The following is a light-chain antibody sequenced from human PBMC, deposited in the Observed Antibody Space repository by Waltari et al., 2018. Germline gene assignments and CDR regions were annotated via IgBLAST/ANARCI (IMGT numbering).Light chain of an antibody. CDR2: DTS. Sequence: VLPQSPGTLSLSTGERAPPSCRASESVRRYFIWYQQKPGQAPRLLIYDTSTRRTGVPARFSGSGSGTDFSLTISRLEPEDFAVYFCQHNVRLPVTFGQGTKVEIK. CDR3: QHNVRLPVT. V-gene: IGKV3-20*01. CDR1: ESVRRY. J-gene: IGKJ1*01.